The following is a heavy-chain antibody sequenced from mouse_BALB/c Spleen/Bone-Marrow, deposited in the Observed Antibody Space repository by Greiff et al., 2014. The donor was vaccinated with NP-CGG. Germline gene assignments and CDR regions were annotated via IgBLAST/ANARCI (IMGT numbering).Heavy chain of an antibody. CDR1: GFNIKDTY. Sequence: LVESGAELAKPGASVKLSCTASGFNIKDTYMHWVKQRPEQGLEWIGRIDPANGNTKYDPKFQGKATITADTSSNTAYLQLSSLTSEDTAVYYCARYYYGYYFDYWGQGTTLTVSS. J-gene: IGHJ2*01. CDR3: ARYYYGYYFDY. CDR2: IDPANGNT. D-gene: IGHD1-2*01. V-gene: IGHV14-3*02.